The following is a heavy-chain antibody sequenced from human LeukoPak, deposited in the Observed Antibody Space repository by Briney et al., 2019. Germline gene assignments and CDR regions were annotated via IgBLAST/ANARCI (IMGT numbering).Heavy chain of an antibody. CDR1: GFTFSSYW. V-gene: IGHV3-74*01. J-gene: IGHJ4*02. CDR2: INSDGSST. D-gene: IGHD6-13*01. CDR3: ARVKYRSSWHFDY. Sequence: PGGSLRLSCAASGFTFSSYWMHWVRQAPGKGLVWVSRINSDGSSTGYADSVKGRFTISRDNAKNTLYLQMNSLRAEDTAVYYCARVKYRSSWHFDYWGQGSLVTVSS.